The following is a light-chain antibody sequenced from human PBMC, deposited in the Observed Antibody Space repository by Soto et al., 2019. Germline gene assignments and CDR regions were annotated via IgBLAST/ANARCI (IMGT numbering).Light chain of an antibody. J-gene: IGKJ4*01. CDR3: QKYNNWPLN. Sequence: EIVWQSSPDTLSVPPGKKATLYFRASQSISRTLAWYQQKSGQPPRLLIYDASTRATGFPARFSCSGSGTEFTLTIRSLQSEDCAVYYCQKYNNWPLNCGGGNK. CDR2: DAS. V-gene: IGKV3D-15*01. CDR1: QSISRT.